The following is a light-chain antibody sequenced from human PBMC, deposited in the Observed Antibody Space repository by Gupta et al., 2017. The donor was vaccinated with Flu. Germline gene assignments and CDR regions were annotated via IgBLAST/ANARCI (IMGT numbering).Light chain of an antibody. J-gene: IGKJ2*01. Sequence: EILMPQSPSPLSSSVGERATLSCRASQNVYKNLAWYQQKPGQAPRLLIYGALNSVTGIPARFSGSGYETDFTLTISSRQSEDFAVYYCQQYNIWPPYTFGQGTKVEIK. CDR2: GAL. CDR3: QQYNIWPPYT. V-gene: IGKV3-15*01. CDR1: QNVYKN.